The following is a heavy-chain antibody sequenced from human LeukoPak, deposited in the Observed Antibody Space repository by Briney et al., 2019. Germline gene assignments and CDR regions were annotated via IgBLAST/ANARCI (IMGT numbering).Heavy chain of an antibody. CDR3: ARNYDFWSGLGY. V-gene: IGHV1-69*05. Sequence: SVKVSCKASGGTFSSYAISWVRQAPGQGLEWMGGIIPIFGTANYAQKFQGRVTITTDGSTSTAYMELSSLRSEDTAVYYCARNYDFWSGLGYWGQGTLVTVSS. CDR2: IIPIFGTA. CDR1: GGTFSSYA. D-gene: IGHD3-3*01. J-gene: IGHJ4*02.